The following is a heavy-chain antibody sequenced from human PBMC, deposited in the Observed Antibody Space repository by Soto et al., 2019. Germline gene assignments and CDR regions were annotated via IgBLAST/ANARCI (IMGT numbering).Heavy chain of an antibody. CDR2: IKSKTDGGTT. CDR1: GFTFSNAW. D-gene: IGHD2-15*01. J-gene: IGHJ4*02. V-gene: IGHV3-15*07. Sequence: GGSLRLSCAASGFTFSNAWMNWVRQAPGKGLEWVGRIKSKTDGGTTDYAAPVKGRFTISREDSNNTLYLQMNSLKTEDTAVYYCTTSHRVVVVVAASPPRARYPPAWGQGTLVTVSS. CDR3: TTSHRVVVVVAASPPRARYPPA.